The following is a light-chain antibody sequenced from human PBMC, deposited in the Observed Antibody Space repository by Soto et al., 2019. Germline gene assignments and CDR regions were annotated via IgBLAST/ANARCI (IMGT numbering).Light chain of an antibody. CDR2: DAS. CDR1: QSISSW. V-gene: IGKV1-5*01. CDR3: QQYNSWLT. Sequence: DIPMTQSPSTLSASVGDRVTITCRASQSISSWLAWYQQKPGKAPKLLIYDASSLESGVPSRFSGSGSGTESTLTISSLQPDDFATYYCQQYNSWLTFGGGTKVEIK. J-gene: IGKJ4*01.